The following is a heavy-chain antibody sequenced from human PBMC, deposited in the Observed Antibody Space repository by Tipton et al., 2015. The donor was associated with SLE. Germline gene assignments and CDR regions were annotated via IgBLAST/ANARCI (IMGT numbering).Heavy chain of an antibody. CDR1: GGSISSSSFY. CDR3: ATSTVAFDI. D-gene: IGHD4-11*01. CDR2: IYYSGTT. Sequence: TLSLTCTVSGGSISSSSFYWGWIRQPPGKGLEWIGSIYYSGTTYYSPSLKSRVTISVDTSKNQFSLKLSSVTAADTAVYYCATSTVAFDIWGQGTLVTVFS. V-gene: IGHV4-39*07. J-gene: IGHJ3*02.